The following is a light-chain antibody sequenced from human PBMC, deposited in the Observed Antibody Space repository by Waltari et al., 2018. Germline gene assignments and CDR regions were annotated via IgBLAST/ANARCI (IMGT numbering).Light chain of an antibody. V-gene: IGKV2-24*01. CDR1: QSLVHNDGSTY. Sequence: EIVMTQTPLSSPVTLGQPASISCRSSQSLVHNDGSTYLSWLQQRPGQPPRLLIYRVSKRFSGVPDRFSGSGAGTDFTLKISRVEAEDVGVYYCMQGTQFPSFGQGTRLEIK. CDR2: RVS. J-gene: IGKJ5*01. CDR3: MQGTQFPS.